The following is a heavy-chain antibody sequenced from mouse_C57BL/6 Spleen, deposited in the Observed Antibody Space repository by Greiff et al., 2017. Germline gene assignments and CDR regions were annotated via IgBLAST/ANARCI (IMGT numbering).Heavy chain of an antibody. D-gene: IGHD1-1*01. CDR1: GFNIKDYY. Sequence: DVQLQESGAELVRPGASVKLSCTASGFNIKDYYMHWVKQRPEQGLEWIGRIDPEDGDTEYAPKFQGKATMTADTSSNTAYLQLSSLTSEDTAVYYCTIPYGSSFSWFAYWGQGTLVTVSA. J-gene: IGHJ3*01. V-gene: IGHV14-1*01. CDR3: TIPYGSSFSWFAY. CDR2: IDPEDGDT.